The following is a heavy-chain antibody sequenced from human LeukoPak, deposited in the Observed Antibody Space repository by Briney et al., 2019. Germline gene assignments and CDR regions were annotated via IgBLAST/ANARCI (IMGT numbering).Heavy chain of an antibody. Sequence: GGSLRLSCAASGFTFSSHWMHWVRQVPGKGLMWILHISSDGITTTYADSVRGRFTISRDNAKNTLYLQMNSLRADDTAVYYCVRALSGSDDYWGQGTLVTVSS. D-gene: IGHD2-15*01. CDR1: GFTFSSHW. CDR2: ISSDGITT. J-gene: IGHJ4*02. CDR3: VRALSGSDDY. V-gene: IGHV3-74*01.